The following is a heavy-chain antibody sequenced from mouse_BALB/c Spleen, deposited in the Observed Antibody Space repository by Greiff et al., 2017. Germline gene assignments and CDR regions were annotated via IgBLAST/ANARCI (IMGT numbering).Heavy chain of an antibody. D-gene: IGHD2-1*01. Sequence: EVKVVESGGGLVKPGGSLKLSCAASGFTFSDYYMYWVRQTPEKRLEWVATISDGGSYTYYPDSVKGRFTISRDNAKNNLYLQMSSLKSEDTAMYYCASGGNLYFDYWGQGTTLTVSS. CDR1: GFTFSDYY. V-gene: IGHV5-4*02. J-gene: IGHJ2*01. CDR2: ISDGGSYT. CDR3: ASGGNLYFDY.